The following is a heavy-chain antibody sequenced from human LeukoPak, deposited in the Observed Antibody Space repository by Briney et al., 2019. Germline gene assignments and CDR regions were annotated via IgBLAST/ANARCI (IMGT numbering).Heavy chain of an antibody. D-gene: IGHD1-26*01. CDR1: GFTLSSYW. CDR3: ARGGKYHFDY. J-gene: IGHJ4*02. Sequence: GGSLRLSCAASGFTLSSYWIGWVRQAPGKGLEWVANIKEEGSEKYYVDSVKGRFTISRDNAKNSLYLQMDSLRAEDTAVDYCARGGKYHFDYWGQGTLVTVSS. V-gene: IGHV3-7*01. CDR2: IKEEGSEK.